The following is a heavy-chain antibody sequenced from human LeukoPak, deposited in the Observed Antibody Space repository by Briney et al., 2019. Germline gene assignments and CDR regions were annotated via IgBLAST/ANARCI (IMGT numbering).Heavy chain of an antibody. CDR3: AKDRAGYSYGMFDS. CDR2: IVNSGGST. Sequence: AGGSLRLSCVASGFTFSNYAMSWVRQAPGKGLELVSGIVNSGGSTYYADSVRGRLTISRDNSKKTVYLQMSSLRGDDTAIYYCAKDRAGYSYGMFDSWGQGTLVTVSS. CDR1: GFTFSNYA. J-gene: IGHJ4*02. V-gene: IGHV3-23*01. D-gene: IGHD5-18*01.